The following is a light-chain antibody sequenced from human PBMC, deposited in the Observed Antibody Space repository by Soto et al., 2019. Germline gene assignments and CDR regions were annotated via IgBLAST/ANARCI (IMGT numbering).Light chain of an antibody. Sequence: IVMTQSPLSLPVTPGEPASISCSSSQSLLYSNGHNYLYWYLQKPGQAPRLVLYGASTRATGVPARFSGSGSGTEFTLTISSLQSEDFAVYYCQQYNRWPPYTFGQGTKVDIK. CDR3: QQYNRWPPYT. J-gene: IGKJ2*01. CDR1: QSLLYSNGHNY. V-gene: IGKV3-15*01. CDR2: GAS.